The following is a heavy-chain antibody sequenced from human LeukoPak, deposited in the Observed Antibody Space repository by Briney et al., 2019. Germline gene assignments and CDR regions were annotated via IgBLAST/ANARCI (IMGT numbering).Heavy chain of an antibody. J-gene: IGHJ2*01. CDR2: MNPNSGNT. Sequence: GASVKVSCKASGYTFTSYGISWVRQAPGQGLEWMGWMNPNSGNTGYAQKFQGRVTMTRNTSITTAYMELSSLRSEDTAMYYCASLIQNVYYGSEGAGYFDLWGRGTLVTVSS. CDR1: GYTFTSYG. D-gene: IGHD3-10*01. V-gene: IGHV1-8*02. CDR3: ASLIQNVYYGSEGAGYFDL.